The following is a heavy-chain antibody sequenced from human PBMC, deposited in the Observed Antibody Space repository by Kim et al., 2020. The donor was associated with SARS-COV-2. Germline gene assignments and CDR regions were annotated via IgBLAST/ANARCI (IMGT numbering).Heavy chain of an antibody. CDR3: ARHYGSGSYYYYGMDV. CDR1: GFTFSSYE. D-gene: IGHD3-10*01. CDR2: ISSSGSTI. Sequence: GGSLRLSCAASGFTFSSYEMNWVRQAPGKGLEWVSYISSSGSTIYYADSVKGRFTISRDNAKNSLYLQMNSLRAEDTAVYYCARHYGSGSYYYYGMDVWGQETTVTVSS. J-gene: IGHJ6*02. V-gene: IGHV3-48*03.